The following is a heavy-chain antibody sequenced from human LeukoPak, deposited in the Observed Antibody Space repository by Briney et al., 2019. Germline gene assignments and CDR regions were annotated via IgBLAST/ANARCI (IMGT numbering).Heavy chain of an antibody. Sequence: GGSLRLSCAGARFTFSSYSMNWVRQAPGKGLEWVSLIYSGGSTYYADSVKGRFTISRDNSKNTLYLQMNSLRAEDTAVYYCARRAGGYSHPYDYWGQGTLVTVSS. CDR1: RFTFSSYS. V-gene: IGHV3-53*01. J-gene: IGHJ4*02. CDR3: ARRAGGYSHPYDY. CDR2: IYSGGST. D-gene: IGHD4-23*01.